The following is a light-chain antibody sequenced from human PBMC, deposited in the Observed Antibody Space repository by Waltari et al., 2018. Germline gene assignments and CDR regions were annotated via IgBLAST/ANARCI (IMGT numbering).Light chain of an antibody. CDR2: DVN. CDR3: CSYAGRYTSI. CDR1: SGAVGGYNY. Sequence: QSALTQPRSVSGSPGQSVTLSCTGTSGAVGGYNYVSWYQRHPGKAPKLMIYDVNKRPSGVPDRFSGSKSGNTASLTISGLQAVDEADYYCCSYAGRYTSIFGGGTKLTVL. V-gene: IGLV2-11*01. J-gene: IGLJ2*01.